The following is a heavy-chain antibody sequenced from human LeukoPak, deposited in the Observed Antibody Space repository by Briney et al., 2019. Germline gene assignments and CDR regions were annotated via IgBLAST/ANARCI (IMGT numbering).Heavy chain of an antibody. J-gene: IGHJ3*02. D-gene: IGHD5-18*01. V-gene: IGHV1-69*06. Sequence: ASVKVSCKASGGTFSSYAISWVRQAPGQGLEWMGGIIPIFGTANYAQKFQGRVTITADKSTSTAYMELSSLRAEDTAVYYCAKDRSGNSYGWVDFDIWGQGTMVTVSS. CDR1: GGTFSSYA. CDR3: AKDRSGNSYGWVDFDI. CDR2: IIPIFGTA.